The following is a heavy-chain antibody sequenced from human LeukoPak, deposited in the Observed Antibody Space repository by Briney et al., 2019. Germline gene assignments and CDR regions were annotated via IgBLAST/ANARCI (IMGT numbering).Heavy chain of an antibody. CDR2: IYYSGST. V-gene: IGHV4-59*01. CDR1: GGSISSYY. Sequence: SETLSLTCTVSGGSISSYYWSWIRQPPGKGLEWIGYIYYSGSTNYNPSLKSRVTISVDTSKNQFSLNLSSVTAADTAVYYCARDLLSTAGYFDYWGQGALVTVSS. D-gene: IGHD6-19*01. CDR3: ARDLLSTAGYFDY. J-gene: IGHJ4*02.